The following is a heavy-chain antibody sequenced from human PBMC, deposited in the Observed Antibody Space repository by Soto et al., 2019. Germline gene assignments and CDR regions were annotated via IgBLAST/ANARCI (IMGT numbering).Heavy chain of an antibody. CDR3: ASDLSLVVTAEYYYYYGMDV. V-gene: IGHV1-69*06. Sequence: QVQLVQSGAEVKKPGSSVKVSCKASGGTFSSYAISWVRQAPGQGLEWMGGIIPIFGTANYAQKFQGRVTITADKSTSTAYMELSSLRSEDTAVYSCASDLSLVVTAEYYYYYGMDVCGQGTTVTVSS. CDR2: IIPIFGTA. J-gene: IGHJ6*02. CDR1: GGTFSSYA. D-gene: IGHD2-21*02.